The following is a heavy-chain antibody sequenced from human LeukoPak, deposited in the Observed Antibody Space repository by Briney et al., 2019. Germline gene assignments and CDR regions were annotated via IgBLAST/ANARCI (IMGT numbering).Heavy chain of an antibody. D-gene: IGHD2-2*01. CDR1: GGSFSGYY. V-gene: IGHV4-34*01. CDR2: INHSGST. J-gene: IGHJ4*02. Sequence: SETLSLTCAVYGGSFSGYYWSWIRQPPGKGLEWIGEINHSGSTNYNPSLKSRVTISVDTSKNQFSLKLSSVTAADTAVYYCARRPLGYCSSPSCYSFDYWGQGTLVTVSS. CDR3: ARRPLGYCSSPSCYSFDY.